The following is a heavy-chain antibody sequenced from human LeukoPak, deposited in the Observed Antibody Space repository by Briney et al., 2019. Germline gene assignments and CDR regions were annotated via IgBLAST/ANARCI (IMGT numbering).Heavy chain of an antibody. CDR2: IYYSGST. CDR1: GGSISSYY. CDR3: ARAYSGSLLDY. D-gene: IGHD1-26*01. J-gene: IGHJ4*02. V-gene: IGHV4-59*12. Sequence: SETLSLTCTVSGGSISSYYWSWIRQPPGKGLEWIGYIYYSGSTYYNPSLKSRVTISVDTSKNQFSLKLSSVTAADTAVYYCARAYSGSLLDYWGQGTLVTVSS.